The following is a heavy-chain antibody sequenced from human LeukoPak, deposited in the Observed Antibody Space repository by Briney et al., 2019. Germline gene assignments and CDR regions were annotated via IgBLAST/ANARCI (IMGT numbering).Heavy chain of an antibody. V-gene: IGHV1-69*06. CDR1: GGTFSSYA. J-gene: IGHJ4*02. CDR3: ARVTGDSSGWFVDDY. Sequence: SVKVSCKASGGTFSSYAISWVRQDPGQGLEWMGGIIPIFGTANYAQKFQGRVTITADKSTSTAYMELSRLRSDDTAVYYCARVTGDSSGWFVDDYWGQGTLVTVSS. D-gene: IGHD6-19*01. CDR2: IIPIFGTA.